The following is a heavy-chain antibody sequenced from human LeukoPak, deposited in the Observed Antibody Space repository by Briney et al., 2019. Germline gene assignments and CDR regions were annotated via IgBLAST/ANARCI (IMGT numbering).Heavy chain of an antibody. V-gene: IGHV1-3*01. J-gene: IGHJ5*02. CDR1: GHTFTSYA. D-gene: IGHD1-26*01. CDR3: ARDLTVGASDWFDP. Sequence: GASVKVSCKASGHTFTSYAMHWVRQAPGQRLEWMGWINAGNGNTKYSQKFQGRVTITRDTSASTAYMELSSLRSEDTAVYYCARDLTVGASDWFDPWGQGTLVTVSS. CDR2: INAGNGNT.